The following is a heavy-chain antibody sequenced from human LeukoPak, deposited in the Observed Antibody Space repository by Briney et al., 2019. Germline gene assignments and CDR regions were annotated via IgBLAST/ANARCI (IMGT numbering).Heavy chain of an antibody. J-gene: IGHJ4*02. CDR3: ASGYNWNYILGH. CDR2: IYTSGST. V-gene: IGHV4-61*02. Sequence: SQTLSLTCTVSGGSITSGSYYWSWIRQPAGKGLEWIGRIYTSGSTDYNPSLKSRVSISVDTSKNQFSLKPTSVTAANTAVYYCASGYNWNYILGHWGQGTLVTVSS. D-gene: IGHD1-7*01. CDR1: GGSITSGSYY.